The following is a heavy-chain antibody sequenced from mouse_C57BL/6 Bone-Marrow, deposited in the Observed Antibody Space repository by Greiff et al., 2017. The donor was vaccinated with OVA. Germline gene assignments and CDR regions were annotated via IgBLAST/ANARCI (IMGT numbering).Heavy chain of an antibody. Sequence: EVQRVESGGGLVQPGGSMKLSCVASGFTFSNYWMNWVRQSPEKGLEWVAQIRLKSDNYATHYAESVKGRFTISRDDSKSSVYLQMNNLRAEDTGIYYCTGRIYYGNFYAMDYWGQGTSVTVSS. D-gene: IGHD2-1*01. V-gene: IGHV6-3*01. CDR1: GFTFSNYW. CDR2: IRLKSDNYAT. J-gene: IGHJ4*01. CDR3: TGRIYYGNFYAMDY.